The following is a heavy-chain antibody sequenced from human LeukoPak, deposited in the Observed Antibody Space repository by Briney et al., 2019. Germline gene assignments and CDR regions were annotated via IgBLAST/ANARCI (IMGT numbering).Heavy chain of an antibody. CDR3: ASSNGDYVGYYYYYMDV. D-gene: IGHD4-17*01. CDR2: ISSSSSYI. J-gene: IGHJ6*03. CDR1: GFTFSSYS. Sequence: KTGGSLRLSCAASGFTFSSYSMNWVRQAPGKGLEWVSSISSSSSYIYYADSVKGRFTISRDNAKNSLYLQMNSLRAEDTAVYYCASSNGDYVGYYYYYMDVWGKGTTVTVSS. V-gene: IGHV3-21*01.